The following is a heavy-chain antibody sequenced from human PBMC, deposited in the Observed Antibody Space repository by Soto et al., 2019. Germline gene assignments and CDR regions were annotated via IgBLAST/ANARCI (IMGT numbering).Heavy chain of an antibody. CDR2: TSPYNGNT. CDR3: ARDRLGVSVTGAGFDS. V-gene: IGHV1-18*01. J-gene: IGHJ4*02. Sequence: QVQLVQSGGEVKKPGASVKVSCKAPGYTFSNFGLSWVRQAPGQGLELMGWTSPYNGNTNYAQKLQGRLTITTDTSTRTAYMELRSLASDVTAVYYSARDRLGVSVTGAGFDSCGQVTLVTVS. D-gene: IGHD2-8*01. CDR1: GYTFSNFG.